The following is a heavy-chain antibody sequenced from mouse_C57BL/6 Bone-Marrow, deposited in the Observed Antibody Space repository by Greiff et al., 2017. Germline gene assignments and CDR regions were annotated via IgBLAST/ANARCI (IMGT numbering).Heavy chain of an antibody. CDR2: ISYSGST. CDR3: ARGDDYDEGYYAMDY. V-gene: IGHV3-1*01. CDR1: GYSITSGYD. Sequence: EVQRVESGPGMVKPSQSLSLTCTVTGYSITSGYDWHWIRHFPGNKLEWMGYISYSGSTKYNPSLKSRISITHDTSKNHFFLKLNSVTTEDTATYYWARGDDYDEGYYAMDYWGQGTSVTVSS. D-gene: IGHD2-4*01. J-gene: IGHJ4*01.